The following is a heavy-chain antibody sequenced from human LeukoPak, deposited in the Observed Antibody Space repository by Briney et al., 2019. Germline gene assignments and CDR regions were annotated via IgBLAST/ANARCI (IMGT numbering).Heavy chain of an antibody. CDR1: GGSISSYY. CDR3: ARGVAGSGSTPKY. D-gene: IGHD1-26*01. V-gene: IGHV4-59*01. CDR2: IYYNGNT. Sequence: PSETLSLTCTVSGGSISSYYWIWIRQPPGKGLEWIGFIYYNGNTNYNPSLESRVTISEDSSKSQSSLKLTSVTAANTAVYYCARGVAGSGSTPKYWGQGTLVTVSS. J-gene: IGHJ4*02.